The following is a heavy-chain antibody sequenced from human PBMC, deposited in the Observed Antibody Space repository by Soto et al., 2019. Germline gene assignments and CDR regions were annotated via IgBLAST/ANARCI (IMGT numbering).Heavy chain of an antibody. V-gene: IGHV5-51*01. D-gene: IGHD5-18*01. CDR1: GYSFTSYW. J-gene: IGHJ6*04. Sequence: PGESLKISCKVSGYSFTSYWIGWVRQMPGKGLEWMGIIYPGDSDTRYSPSFQGQVTISADKSISTAYLQWSSLKASDTAMYYCARHSEDTVMFITRPLGVYYYYWGRDVGGKGTRATVP. CDR2: IYPGDSDT. CDR3: ARHSEDTVMFITRPLGVYYYYWGRDV.